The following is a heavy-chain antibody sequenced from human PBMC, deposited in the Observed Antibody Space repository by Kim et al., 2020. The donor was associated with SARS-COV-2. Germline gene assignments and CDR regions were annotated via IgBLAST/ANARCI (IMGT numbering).Heavy chain of an antibody. CDR3: AHRPPVFSGPGFDY. D-gene: IGHD2-15*01. J-gene: IGHJ4*02. Sequence: YSPSLKSRLTITKDTSKNQVVLTMTNIDPVDTATYYCAHRPPVFSGPGFDYWGQGTLVTVSS. V-gene: IGHV2-5*01.